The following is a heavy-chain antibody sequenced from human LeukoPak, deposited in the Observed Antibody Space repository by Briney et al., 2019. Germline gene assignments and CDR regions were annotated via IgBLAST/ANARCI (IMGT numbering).Heavy chain of an antibody. CDR2: TRYDGSNK. V-gene: IGHV3-33*08. D-gene: IGHD4/OR15-4a*01. CDR3: ARRAGAYSHPYDY. Sequence: RAGGSLRLSCAASGFTFSSYWMSWVRQAPGKGLEWVAFTRYDGSNKYYADSVKGRFTISRDNSKNTLYLQMNSLRAEDTAVYYCARRAGAYSHPYDYWGQGTLVTVSS. CDR1: GFTFSSYW. J-gene: IGHJ4*02.